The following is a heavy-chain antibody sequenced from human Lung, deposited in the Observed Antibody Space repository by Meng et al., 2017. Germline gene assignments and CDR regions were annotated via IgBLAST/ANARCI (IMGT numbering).Heavy chain of an antibody. V-gene: IGHV6-1*01. CDR1: VDRVSTNSAA. D-gene: IGHD6-19*01. Sequence: QVQLQQSGPGLGKHSQTLSPTCAISVDRVSTNSAAWNWFRQSPSRGLEWLGRTYYRSKWYNGYAVSVRSRITTNPDTSKNQFSLQLNSVTPEDTAVYYCARSQQWLDSWGQGTLVTVSS. J-gene: IGHJ4*02. CDR3: ARSQQWLDS. CDR2: TYYRSKWYN.